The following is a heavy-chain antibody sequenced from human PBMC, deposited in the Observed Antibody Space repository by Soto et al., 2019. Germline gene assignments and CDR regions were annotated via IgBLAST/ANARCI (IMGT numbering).Heavy chain of an antibody. CDR1: GYTFTIYD. D-gene: IGHD2-2*01. V-gene: IGHV1-8*01. J-gene: IGHJ3*02. CDR2: MNPNSGNT. CDR3: ARALPPYCSSTSSYVVDAFDI. Sequence: GASLKVSCKASGYTFTIYDINWVRQATGQGLEWMGWMNPNSGNTGYAQKFQGRVTMTRNTSISTAYMELSSLRSEDTAVYYCARALPPYCSSTSSYVVDAFDIWGQGTMVTVS.